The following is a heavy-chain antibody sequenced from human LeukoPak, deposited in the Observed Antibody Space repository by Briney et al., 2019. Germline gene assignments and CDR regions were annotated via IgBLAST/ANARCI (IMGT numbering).Heavy chain of an antibody. J-gene: IGHJ5*02. Sequence: GGSLRLSCAASGFTFRSYTMHWVRQAPGKGLECVAMISSDGDNRYYTDSMKGRFTISRDNSKDTLYPQMNSLRPDDTAVYYCAKTHPLYTFGPPESWGQGALVIVSS. D-gene: IGHD5-18*01. CDR3: AKTHPLYTFGPPES. V-gene: IGHV3-30*04. CDR1: GFTFRSYT. CDR2: ISSDGDNR.